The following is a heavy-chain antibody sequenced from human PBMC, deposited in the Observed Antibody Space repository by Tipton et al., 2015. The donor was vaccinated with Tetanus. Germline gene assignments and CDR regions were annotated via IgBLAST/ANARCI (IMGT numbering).Heavy chain of an antibody. Sequence: GLVKPSDTLSLTCAVYGGSLSRYYWTWIRQPPGKGLESIGYIYYSGSTYYNPSLKSRVTISVDTSKNQFSLRLSSVAAADTAVYYCARDHGITWGGMGYYYGMDVWGQGTTVNVSS. V-gene: IGHV4-30-4*02. D-gene: IGHD3-16*01. CDR2: IYYSGST. CDR3: ARDHGITWGGMGYYYGMDV. CDR1: GGSLSRYY. J-gene: IGHJ6*02.